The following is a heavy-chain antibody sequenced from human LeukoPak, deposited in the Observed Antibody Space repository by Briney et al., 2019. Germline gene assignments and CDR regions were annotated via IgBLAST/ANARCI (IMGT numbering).Heavy chain of an antibody. CDR3: ARNQSQSGSYRYYFGY. CDR1: GASVGSSGYY. J-gene: IGHJ4*02. D-gene: IGHD1-26*01. CDR2: IYYISNT. Sequence: PSETLSLTCTVSGASVGSSGYYWSWIRQPPGGGLEWIGYIYYISNTNYNPSLKSRVTMSIDPSRNQFSLKVNSVTAADTAVYYCARNQSQSGSYRYYFGYWGQGTLVTVSS. V-gene: IGHV4-61*08.